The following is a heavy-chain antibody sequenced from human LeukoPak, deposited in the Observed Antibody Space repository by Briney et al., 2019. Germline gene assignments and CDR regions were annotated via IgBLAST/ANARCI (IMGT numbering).Heavy chain of an antibody. J-gene: IGHJ4*02. Sequence: SETLSLTCTVSGGSISSYYWSWIRQPPGKGLEWIGYIYYSGSTNYNPSHKSRVTISVDTSKNQFSLKLSSVTAADTAVYYCARHQVYYFDYWGQGTLVTVSS. CDR2: IYYSGST. V-gene: IGHV4-59*08. CDR1: GGSISSYY. CDR3: ARHQVYYFDY.